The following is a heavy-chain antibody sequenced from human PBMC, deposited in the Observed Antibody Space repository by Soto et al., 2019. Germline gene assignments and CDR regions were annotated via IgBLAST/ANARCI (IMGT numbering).Heavy chain of an antibody. D-gene: IGHD4-17*01. CDR3: ARDATDYGDYYFDY. CDR1: GYTFTGYY. J-gene: IGHJ4*02. Sequence: ASVKVSCKASGYTFTGYYMHWVRQAPGQGLEWMGWINPNSGGTNYAQKFQGWVTMTRDTSISTAYMELGRLRSDDTAVYYCARDATDYGDYYFDYWGQGTLVTVSS. CDR2: INPNSGGT. V-gene: IGHV1-2*04.